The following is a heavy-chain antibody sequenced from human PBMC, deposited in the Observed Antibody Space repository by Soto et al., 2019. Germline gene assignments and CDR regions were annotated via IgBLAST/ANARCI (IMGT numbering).Heavy chain of an antibody. V-gene: IGHV4-59*12. Sequence: PSETLSLTCTVSGGSISSYYWSWIRQPPGKGLEWIGYIYYSGSTNYNPSLKSRVTISVDKSKNQFSLKLSSVTAADTAVYYCARDVMITFGGVTGMDVWGQGTTVTVSS. CDR3: ARDVMITFGGVTGMDV. D-gene: IGHD3-16*01. CDR2: IYYSGST. J-gene: IGHJ6*02. CDR1: GGSISSYY.